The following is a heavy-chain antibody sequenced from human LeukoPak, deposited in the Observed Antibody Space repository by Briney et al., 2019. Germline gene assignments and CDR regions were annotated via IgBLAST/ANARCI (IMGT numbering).Heavy chain of an antibody. D-gene: IGHD3-10*01. CDR1: GFTFSSYW. V-gene: IGHV3-7*01. CDR2: IKQDGSEK. CDR3: ARDISTYYYGSGSLH. Sequence: GGSLRLSCADSGFTFSSYWMSWVRQAPGKGLEWVANIKQDGSEKYYVDSVKGRFTISRDNAKNSLYLQMNSLRAEDTAVYYCARDISTYYYGSGSLHWGQGTLVTVSS. J-gene: IGHJ4*02.